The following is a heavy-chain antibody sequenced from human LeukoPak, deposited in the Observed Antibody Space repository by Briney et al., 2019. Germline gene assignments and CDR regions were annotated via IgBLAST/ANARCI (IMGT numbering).Heavy chain of an antibody. D-gene: IGHD3-22*01. CDR1: GYTFTTYA. CDR3: ARVPYYYDNNWFDP. J-gene: IGHJ5*02. V-gene: IGHV1-3*01. Sequence: ASVKVSCKASGYTFTTYAIHWVRQAPGQRLEWMGWINVGNANTKYSQKLQGRVTITRDTTASTAYMELSTLRSEDTAVYYCARVPYYYDNNWFDPWGQGTLVTVSS. CDR2: INVGNANT.